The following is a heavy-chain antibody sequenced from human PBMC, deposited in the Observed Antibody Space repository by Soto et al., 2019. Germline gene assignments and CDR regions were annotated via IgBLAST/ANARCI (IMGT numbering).Heavy chain of an antibody. J-gene: IGHJ5*02. CDR2: VSHTGST. V-gene: IGHV4-4*02. D-gene: IGHD1-26*01. CDR1: GGSISSSNW. CDR3: ARSGFP. Sequence: SETLSLTCAVSGGSISSSNWWSWVRQPPGKGLEWIGEVSHTGSTKYNPSLKSRVTISVDKSNNQLSLVLSSVTAADTAVYYCARSGFPWGQGTLVTVS.